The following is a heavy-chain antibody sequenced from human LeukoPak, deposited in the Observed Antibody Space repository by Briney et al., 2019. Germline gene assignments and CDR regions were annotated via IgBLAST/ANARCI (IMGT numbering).Heavy chain of an antibody. CDR2: ISSNGGST. CDR3: VKGGAVASDAFDI. D-gene: IGHD6-19*01. Sequence: GRSLRLSCAASGFTFSDYGMHWVRQAPGKGLEYVSAISSNGGSTYYADSVKGRFTISRDNSKNTLYLQMSSLRAEDTAVYYCVKGGAVASDAFDIWGQGTMVTVSS. J-gene: IGHJ3*02. CDR1: GFTFSDYG. V-gene: IGHV3-64D*06.